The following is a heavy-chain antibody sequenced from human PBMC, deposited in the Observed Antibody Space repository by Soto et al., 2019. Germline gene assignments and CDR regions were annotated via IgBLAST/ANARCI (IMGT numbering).Heavy chain of an antibody. CDR3: ARDSPGVGDYGSDY. Sequence: QVQLVESGGGVVQPGRSLRLSCAASGFTFSTYAMHWVRQAPGKGLDWVAVISYDGNNKYYADSVKGRFTISRDNSKDTLYLQMNRLTTEDTALYYCARDSPGVGDYGSDYWGRGTLVIVSS. D-gene: IGHD4-17*01. CDR1: GFTFSTYA. CDR2: ISYDGNNK. V-gene: IGHV3-30*04. J-gene: IGHJ4*02.